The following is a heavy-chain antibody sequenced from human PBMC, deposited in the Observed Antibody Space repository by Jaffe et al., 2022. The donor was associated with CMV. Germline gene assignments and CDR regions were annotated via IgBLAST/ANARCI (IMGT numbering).Heavy chain of an antibody. J-gene: IGHJ3*02. CDR2: IYYSGST. D-gene: IGHD1-1*01. Sequence: QLQLQESGPGLVKPSETLSLTCTVSGGSISSSSYFWGWIRQPPGKGLEWIGSIYYSGSTNYNPSLKSRVTISVDTSKNQFSLKLSSVTAADTAVYYCARSQLPKYQPEAFDIWGQGTMVTVSS. CDR3: ARSQLPKYQPEAFDI. CDR1: GGSISSSSYF. V-gene: IGHV4-39*01.